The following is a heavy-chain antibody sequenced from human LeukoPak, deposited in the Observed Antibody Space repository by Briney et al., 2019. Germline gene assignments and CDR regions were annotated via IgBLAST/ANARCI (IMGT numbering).Heavy chain of an antibody. J-gene: IGHJ4*02. Sequence: GRSLRLSCAASGFTFYDYAMHWVRQAPGKGLEWVSDISYNSDTIAYADSVKGRFTISRDNAKTSLHLQMDSLRAEDTAFYYCARAPITSPFYFDYWGQGALVSVTS. V-gene: IGHV3-9*01. CDR2: ISYNSDTI. D-gene: IGHD2-2*01. CDR3: ARAPITSPFYFDY. CDR1: GFTFYDYA.